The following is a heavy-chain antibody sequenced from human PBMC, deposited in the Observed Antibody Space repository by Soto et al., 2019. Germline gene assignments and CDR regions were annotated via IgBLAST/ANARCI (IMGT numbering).Heavy chain of an antibody. CDR1: GFTFSSYS. CDR3: AKARRPGYNRFGLDV. J-gene: IGHJ6*02. CDR2: ISSRSAYI. Sequence: PGGSLRLSCAASGFTFSSYSMNWVRQAPGKGLEWVSSISSRSAYIYYADSVKGRFSISRDNAKNSLFLQMNSLRAEDTAVYYCAKARRPGYNRFGLDVWGQGTTVTVSS. D-gene: IGHD5-12*01. V-gene: IGHV3-21*01.